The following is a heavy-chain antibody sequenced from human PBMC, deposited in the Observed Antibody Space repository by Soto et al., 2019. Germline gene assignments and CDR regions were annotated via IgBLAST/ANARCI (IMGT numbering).Heavy chain of an antibody. D-gene: IGHD1-20*01. J-gene: IGHJ5*02. CDR3: ARHRFITGTTLNWFDP. CDR2: IYYSGST. Sequence: QLQLQESGPGLVKPSETLSLTCTVSGGSISSSSYYWGWIRQPPGKGLEWIGSIYYSGSTYYNPSLKSRVTISVDTSKNQFSLKLSSVTAADTAVYYCARHRFITGTTLNWFDPWGQGTLVTVSS. V-gene: IGHV4-39*01. CDR1: GGSISSSSYY.